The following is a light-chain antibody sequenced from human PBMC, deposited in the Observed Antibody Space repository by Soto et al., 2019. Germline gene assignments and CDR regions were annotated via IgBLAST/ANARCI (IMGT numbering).Light chain of an antibody. J-gene: IGLJ2*01. CDR2: EVT. Sequence: QSALTQPPSASGSPGQSVTISCTGTSSDVGGYNSVSWYQQHPGKAPKLIIYEVTKRPSGVSDRFSGSKSGNTASLTISGLQAEDEADYYCSSYTTTTTQVFGGGTKLTVL. CDR3: SSYTTTTTQV. V-gene: IGLV2-14*01. CDR1: SSDVGGYNS.